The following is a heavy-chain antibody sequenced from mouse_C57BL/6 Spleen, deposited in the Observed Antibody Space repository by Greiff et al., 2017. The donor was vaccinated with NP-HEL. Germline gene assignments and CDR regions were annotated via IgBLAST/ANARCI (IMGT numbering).Heavy chain of an antibody. CDR3: ASQLGRGDYFDY. J-gene: IGHJ2*01. CDR1: GFTFSSYG. V-gene: IGHV5-6*02. D-gene: IGHD4-1*02. CDR2: ISSGGSYT. Sequence: DVMLVESGGDLVKPGGSLKLSCAASGFTFSSYGMSWVRQTPDKRLEWVATISSGGSYTYYPDSVKGRFTISRDNAKNTLYLQMSSLKSEDTAMYYCASQLGRGDYFDYWGQGTTLTVSS.